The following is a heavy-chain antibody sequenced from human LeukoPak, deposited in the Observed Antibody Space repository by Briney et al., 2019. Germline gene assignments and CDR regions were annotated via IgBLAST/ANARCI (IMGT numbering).Heavy chain of an antibody. J-gene: IGHJ4*02. V-gene: IGHV4-38-2*02. D-gene: IGHD6-13*01. CDR1: GYSISSGFY. Sequence: SETLSLTCSVSGFSGYSISSGFYWGWIRQPPGKGLEWIGSIYYSGSTYYNPSLKSRVTISVDTSKNQFSLKLSSVTAADTAVYYCARGRPYSSSPYLYWGQGTLVTVSS. CDR2: IYYSGST. CDR3: ARGRPYSSSPYLY.